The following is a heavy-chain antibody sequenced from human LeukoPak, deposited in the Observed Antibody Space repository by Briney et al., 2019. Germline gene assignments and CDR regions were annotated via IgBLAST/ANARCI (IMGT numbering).Heavy chain of an antibody. J-gene: IGHJ4*02. CDR2: IGTAGDT. CDR1: GFTFSSYD. D-gene: IGHD5-24*01. CDR3: ASQDGYNLRETYYFDY. Sequence: GGSLRLSCAASGFTFSSYDMHWVRQATGKGLEWVSAIGTAGDTYYAGSVKGRFTISRDNSKNTMYLQMNSLRAEDTAVYYCASQDGYNLRETYYFDYWGQGTLVTVSS. V-gene: IGHV3-13*01.